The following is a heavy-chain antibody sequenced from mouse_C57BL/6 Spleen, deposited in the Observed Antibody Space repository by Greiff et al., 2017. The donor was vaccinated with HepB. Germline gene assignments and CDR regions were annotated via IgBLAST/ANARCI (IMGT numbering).Heavy chain of an antibody. J-gene: IGHJ4*01. D-gene: IGHD1-1*01. Sequence: EVKLMESEGGLVQPGSSMKLSCTASGFTFSDYYMAWVRQVPEKGLEWVANINYDGSSTYYLDSLKSRFIISRDNAKNILYLQMSSLKSEDTATYYCARDRYYYGNYAMDYWGQGTSVTVSS. CDR3: ARDRYYYGNYAMDY. V-gene: IGHV5-16*01. CDR2: INYDGSST. CDR1: GFTFSDYY.